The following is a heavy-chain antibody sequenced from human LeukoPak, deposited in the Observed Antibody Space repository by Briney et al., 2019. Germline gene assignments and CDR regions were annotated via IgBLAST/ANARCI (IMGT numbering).Heavy chain of an antibody. D-gene: IGHD2-21*01. Sequence: GESLKISCKGSGYSFTSYWIGGVRQMPGKGLEWMGIIYPGDSDTRYSPSFQGQVTISADKSISTAYLQWSSLKASDTAMYYCARFMGPYCGGDCYDAFDIWGQGTMVTVSS. V-gene: IGHV5-51*01. CDR1: GYSFTSYW. CDR2: IYPGDSDT. J-gene: IGHJ3*02. CDR3: ARFMGPYCGGDCYDAFDI.